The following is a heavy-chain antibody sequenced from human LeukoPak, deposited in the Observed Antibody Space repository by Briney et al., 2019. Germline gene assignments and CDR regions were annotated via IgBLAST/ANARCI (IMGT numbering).Heavy chain of an antibody. J-gene: IGHJ6*03. CDR2: IRYDGSNK. CDR1: GFTFSSYG. CDR3: ARPRVTPNYYYYYMDV. D-gene: IGHD4-11*01. Sequence: GGSLRLSCAASGFTFSSYGMHWVRQAPGKGLEWVAFIRYDGSNKYYADSVKGRFTISRDNAKNSLYLQMNSLRAEDTAVYYCARPRVTPNYYYYYMDVWGKGTTVTVSS. V-gene: IGHV3-30*02.